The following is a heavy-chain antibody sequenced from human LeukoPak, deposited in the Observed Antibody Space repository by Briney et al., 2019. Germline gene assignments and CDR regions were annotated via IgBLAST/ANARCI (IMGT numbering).Heavy chain of an antibody. CDR1: GFTFSNYA. D-gene: IGHD1-26*01. CDR3: AKDIG. J-gene: IGHJ4*02. V-gene: IGHV3-23*01. Sequence: GGSLRLSCAASGFTFSNYAMTWVRQAPGKGLEWVSSISGSGSSTYYADSVKGRFTISRDNSKDTVYLQVNSLRAEDTAVYYCAKDIGWGQGTLVTVSS. CDR2: ISGSGSST.